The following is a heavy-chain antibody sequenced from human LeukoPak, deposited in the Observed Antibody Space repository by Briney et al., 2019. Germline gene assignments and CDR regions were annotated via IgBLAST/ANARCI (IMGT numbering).Heavy chain of an antibody. CDR3: ARSREIVATINYYYYYGMDV. J-gene: IGHJ6*02. V-gene: IGHV3-21*01. D-gene: IGHD5-12*01. CDR1: GFTFSSYA. Sequence: GGSLRLSCVASGFTFSSYAMSWVRQAPGKGLEWVSSISSSSSYIYYADSVKGRFTISRDNAKNSLYLQMNSLRAEDTAVYYCARSREIVATINYYYYYGMDVWGQGTTVTVSS. CDR2: ISSSSSYI.